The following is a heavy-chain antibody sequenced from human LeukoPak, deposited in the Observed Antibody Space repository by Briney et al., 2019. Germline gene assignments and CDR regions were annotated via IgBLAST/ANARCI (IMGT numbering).Heavy chain of an antibody. J-gene: IGHJ4*02. D-gene: IGHD3-22*01. CDR2: ISGSGGST. V-gene: IGHV3-23*01. CDR3: AKDPTHYRVWDYYETIGLSY. CDR1: GFTFSNYV. Sequence: PGGSLRLSCAASGFTFSNYVMTWVRQAPGKGLEWLSSISGSGGSTYYGDSVQGRFTISRDNSKNTLNLHMNSLRAEDTAVYYCAKDPTHYRVWDYYETIGLSYWGQGTLVTVSS.